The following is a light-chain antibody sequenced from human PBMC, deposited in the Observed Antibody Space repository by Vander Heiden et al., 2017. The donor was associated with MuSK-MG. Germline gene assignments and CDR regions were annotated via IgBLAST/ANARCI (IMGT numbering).Light chain of an antibody. J-gene: IGKJ5*01. V-gene: IGKV2-28*01. CDR3: MQALQTPIT. CDR1: QSLLHSNGYNY. Sequence: DIVMTKSPLSLPVTPGEPASISCRSSQSLLHSNGYNYLDWYLQKPGQAPQLLIYLGSNRASGVPDRFSGSGSGTDFTLKISSVEAEDVGVYYCMQALQTPITFGQGTRLEIK. CDR2: LGS.